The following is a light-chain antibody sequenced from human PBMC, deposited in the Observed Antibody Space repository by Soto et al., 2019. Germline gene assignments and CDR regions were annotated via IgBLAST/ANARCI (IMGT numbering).Light chain of an antibody. V-gene: IGKV3-15*01. CDR3: QQYHKWPPRT. CDR2: GAS. J-gene: IGKJ1*01. Sequence: EIVVTQSPATLSVSPGEGATLSCRASQSVSSNLAWYQQKPGQAPRLLIYGASTRAPGIPARFSGSGSGTEFTLTVSSLQSEDFAVYYCQQYHKWPPRTFGQGTKVEIK. CDR1: QSVSSN.